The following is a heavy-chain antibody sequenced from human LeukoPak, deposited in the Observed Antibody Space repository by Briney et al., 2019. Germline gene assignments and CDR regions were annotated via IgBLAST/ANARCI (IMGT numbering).Heavy chain of an antibody. J-gene: IGHJ6*03. V-gene: IGHV4-59*01. CDR3: ARAGSGYYYDYYYHYMDV. CDR1: GGSISSYN. CDR2: TYFSGRT. Sequence: PSETLSLTSTVSGGSISSYNWSWIPQPPGKGLEWSGYTYFSGRTHYNPSLKSRVTISVDTSKNQFSLKLSSVTAADTAVYYCARAGSGYYYDYYYHYMDVWGKGTTVTVSS. D-gene: IGHD3-22*01.